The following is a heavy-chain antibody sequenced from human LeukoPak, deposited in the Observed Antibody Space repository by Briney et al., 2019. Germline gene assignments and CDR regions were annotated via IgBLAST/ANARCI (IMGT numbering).Heavy chain of an antibody. V-gene: IGHV1-69*05. D-gene: IGHD6-13*01. CDR2: IIPIFGTA. J-gene: IGHJ6*03. Sequence: SVKVSCKASGDTFSSYAISWVRQAPGQGLEWMGGIIPIFGTANYAQKFQGRVTITRNTSISTAYMELSSLRSEDTAVYYCARLGYSSSWYYYYYYMDVWGKGTTVTVSS. CDR3: ARLGYSSSWYYYYYYMDV. CDR1: GDTFSSYA.